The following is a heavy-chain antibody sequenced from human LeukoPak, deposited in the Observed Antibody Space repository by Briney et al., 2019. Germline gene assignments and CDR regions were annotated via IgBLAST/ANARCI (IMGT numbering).Heavy chain of an antibody. D-gene: IGHD3-3*01. Sequence: GGSLRLSSAASVFTFSSYSMNWVRQAPGKGLEWVSYISSSSSTIYYADSVKGRFTISRDNAKNSLYLQMNSLRDEDTAVYYCARGLVDDFWSVNWFDPWGQGTLATVSS. J-gene: IGHJ5*02. V-gene: IGHV3-48*02. CDR2: ISSSSSTI. CDR1: VFTFSSYS. CDR3: ARGLVDDFWSVNWFDP.